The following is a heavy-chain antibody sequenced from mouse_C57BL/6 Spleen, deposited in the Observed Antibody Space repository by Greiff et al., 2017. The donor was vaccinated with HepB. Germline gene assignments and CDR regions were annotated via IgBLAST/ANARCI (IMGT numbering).Heavy chain of an antibody. Sequence: EVHLVESGGGLVQPGGSLKLSCAASGFTFSDYYMYWVRQTPEKRLEWVAYISNGGGSTYYQDTVKGRFTISRDNATNTLYLQMSRLKSEDTAVYDCASHLYDYGSSSDYYAMDYWGQGTSVTVSS. CDR1: GFTFSDYY. J-gene: IGHJ4*01. CDR2: ISNGGGST. D-gene: IGHD1-1*01. V-gene: IGHV5-12*01. CDR3: ASHLYDYGSSSDYYAMDY.